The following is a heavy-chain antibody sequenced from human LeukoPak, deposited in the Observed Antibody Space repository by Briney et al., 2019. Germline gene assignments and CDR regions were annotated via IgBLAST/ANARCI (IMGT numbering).Heavy chain of an antibody. CDR1: GYSISSGYY. J-gene: IGHJ4*02. CDR2: IYHSGST. Sequence: SETLSLTCTVSGYSISSGYYWSWIRQPPGKGLEWIGSIYHSGSTYDNPSLKSRVTISVDTPKNQFSLKLNSVTAADTAVYYCARVASSGYWHYFDSWGQGTLVTVSS. V-gene: IGHV4-38-2*02. CDR3: ARVASSGYWHYFDS. D-gene: IGHD3-22*01.